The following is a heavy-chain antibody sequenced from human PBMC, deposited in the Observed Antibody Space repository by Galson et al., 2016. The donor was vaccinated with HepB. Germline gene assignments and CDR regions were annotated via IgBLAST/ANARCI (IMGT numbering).Heavy chain of an antibody. Sequence: SLRLSCAASGITFSSYGMHWVRQAPGKGLEWVAVISYDGNNKYYADSVKGRFTISRDNSKNTLYVQMNSLRAEDTAVYYCAKTNYDLRSGFFAWWGSPRPDVFDIWGQGTMVTVSS. J-gene: IGHJ3*02. CDR2: ISYDGNNK. CDR3: AKTNYDLRSGFFAWWGSPRPDVFDI. CDR1: GITFSSYG. D-gene: IGHD3-3*01. V-gene: IGHV3-30*18.